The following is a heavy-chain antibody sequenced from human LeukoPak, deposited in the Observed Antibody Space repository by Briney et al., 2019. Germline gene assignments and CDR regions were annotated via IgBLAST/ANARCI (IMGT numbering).Heavy chain of an antibody. CDR1: GGSISSGGYS. J-gene: IGHJ4*02. Sequence: SSQTLSLTCAVSGGSISSGGYSWSWIRQPPGKGLEWIGYIYHSGSTYYNPSLKSRVTISVDRSKNQFSLKLSSVTAADTAVYYCASGSGSYRARAIDYWGQGTLVTVST. D-gene: IGHD3-10*01. V-gene: IGHV4-30-2*01. CDR2: IYHSGST. CDR3: ASGSGSYRARAIDY.